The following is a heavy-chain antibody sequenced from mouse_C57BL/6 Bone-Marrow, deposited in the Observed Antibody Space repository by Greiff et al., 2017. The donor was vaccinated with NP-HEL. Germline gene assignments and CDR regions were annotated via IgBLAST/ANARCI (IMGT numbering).Heavy chain of an antibody. CDR1: GYTFTSYW. CDR3: ARKVTRQLRAILYYAMDY. V-gene: IGHV1-55*01. J-gene: IGHJ4*01. Sequence: QVQLQQPGAELVKPGASVKMSCKASGYTFTSYWITWVKQRPGQGLEWIGDIYPGSGSTNYNEKFKSKATLTVDTSSSTAYMQLSSLTSEDSAVYYCARKVTRQLRAILYYAMDYWGQGTSVTVSS. CDR2: IYPGSGST. D-gene: IGHD3-2*02.